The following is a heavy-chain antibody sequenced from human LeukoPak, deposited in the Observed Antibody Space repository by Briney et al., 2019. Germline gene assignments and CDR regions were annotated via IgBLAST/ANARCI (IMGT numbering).Heavy chain of an antibody. Sequence: TLSLTCTVSGGSISSYYWSWIRQPPGKGLEWIGYIYYSGSTNYNPSLKSRVTISVDTSKNQFSLKLSSVTAADTAVYYCARWLGVITYYYFDYWGQRTLVTVSS. CDR1: GGSISSYY. CDR2: IYYSGST. CDR3: ARWLGVITYYYFDY. D-gene: IGHD3-22*01. J-gene: IGHJ4*02. V-gene: IGHV4-59*01.